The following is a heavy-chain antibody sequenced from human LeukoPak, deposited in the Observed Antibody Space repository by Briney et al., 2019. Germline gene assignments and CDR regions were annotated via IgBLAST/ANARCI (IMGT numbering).Heavy chain of an antibody. CDR3: ARQLERGPYYYYGMDV. J-gene: IGHJ6*04. Sequence: GESLKISCKGSGYSFTSYWIGWVRQMPGKGLEWMGIIYPADSDTRYSPSSQGQVTISADKSISTAYLQWSSLKASDTAMYYCARQLERGPYYYYGMDVWGKGTTVTVSS. V-gene: IGHV5-51*01. CDR1: GYSFTSYW. CDR2: IYPADSDT. D-gene: IGHD1-1*01.